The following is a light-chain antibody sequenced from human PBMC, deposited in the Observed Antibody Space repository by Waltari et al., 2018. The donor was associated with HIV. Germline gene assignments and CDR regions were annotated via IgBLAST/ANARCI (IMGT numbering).Light chain of an antibody. V-gene: IGLV2-11*01. J-gene: IGLJ2*01. CDR1: SSDVGGYNY. CDR3: CSYAGSYTSRV. CDR2: DVT. Sequence: QSALTQPRSVSGSPGQSVTISCPGTSSDVGGYNYVSWYQQRPGKAPKLMIYDVTKRPSGVPDRFSGSKSGNTASLTISGLQAEDEADYYCCSYAGSYTSRVFGGGTKLTVL.